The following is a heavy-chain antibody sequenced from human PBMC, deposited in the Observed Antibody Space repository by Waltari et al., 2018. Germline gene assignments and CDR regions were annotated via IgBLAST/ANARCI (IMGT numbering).Heavy chain of an antibody. V-gene: IGHV4-59*01. CDR1: GGSISSYY. J-gene: IGHJ4*02. D-gene: IGHD5-12*01. CDR3: AREGEDGYNPGKSDY. CDR2: IYYSGIT. Sequence: QVQLQESGPGLVKPSETLSLPCTVSGGSISSYYWSWIRQPPGKGLEWIGYIYYSGITNSNPSLKSRVTISVDTSKNQFSLKLSSVTAADTAVYYCAREGEDGYNPGKSDYWGQGTLVTVSS.